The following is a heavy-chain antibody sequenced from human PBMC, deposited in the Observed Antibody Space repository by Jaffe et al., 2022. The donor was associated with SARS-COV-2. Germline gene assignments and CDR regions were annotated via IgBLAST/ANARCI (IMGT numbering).Heavy chain of an antibody. CDR2: IYWDDDK. D-gene: IGHD2-21*01. CDR3: AHVHGYSNTPLENYYYYYYMDV. V-gene: IGHV2-5*02. Sequence: QITLKESGPTLVKPTQTLTLTCTFSGFSLSTSGVGVGWIRQPPGKALEWLALIYWDDDKRYSPSLKSRLTITKDTSKNQVVLTMTNMDPVDTATYYCAHVHGYSNTPLENYYYYYYMDVWGKGTTVTVSS. CDR1: GFSLSTSGVG. J-gene: IGHJ6*03.